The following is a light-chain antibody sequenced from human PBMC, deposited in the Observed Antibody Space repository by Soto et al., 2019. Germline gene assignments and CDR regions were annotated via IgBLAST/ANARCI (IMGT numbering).Light chain of an antibody. CDR2: AAS. CDR1: QSVSSN. V-gene: IGKV3-15*01. J-gene: IGKJ2*01. CDR3: QQYDDWHPMYT. Sequence: EIRVTQSPSTLSVSPGERATLSCRARQSVSSNLAWYQQKPGRAPRLLIYAASTRATGVPVRFSGSGSGTEFTLTISSLQSEDCAVYFCQQYDDWHPMYTVGQGTKVDIK.